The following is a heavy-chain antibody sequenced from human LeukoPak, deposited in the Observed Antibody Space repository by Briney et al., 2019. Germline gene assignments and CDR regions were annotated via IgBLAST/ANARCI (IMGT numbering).Heavy chain of an antibody. Sequence: SETLSLTCAVYGGSFSGYYWSWIRQPPGKGLEWIGKINHSGSTNYNPSLKSRVTISVDTSKNQFSLKLSSVTAADTAVYYCARVLYYDFWSGYQYYFDYWGQGTLVTVSS. D-gene: IGHD3-3*01. V-gene: IGHV4-34*01. CDR2: INHSGST. J-gene: IGHJ4*02. CDR1: GGSFSGYY. CDR3: ARVLYYDFWSGYQYYFDY.